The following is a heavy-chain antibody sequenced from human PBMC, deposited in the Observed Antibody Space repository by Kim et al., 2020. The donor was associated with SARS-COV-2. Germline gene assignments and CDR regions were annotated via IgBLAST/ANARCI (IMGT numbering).Heavy chain of an antibody. Sequence: GGSLRLSCAASGFTFSSYAMSWVRQAPGKGLEWVSALSGSGGITYYVDSVKGRFTISRANSKNTLYLQMTTLRAEDTAVYYCSKSDRITMIVVVTMIVYWGQRDLSAVSS. CDR2: LSGSGGIT. CDR3: SKSDRITMIVVVTMIVY. J-gene: IGHJ4*02. V-gene: IGHV3-23*01. CDR1: GFTFSSYA. D-gene: IGHD3-22*01.